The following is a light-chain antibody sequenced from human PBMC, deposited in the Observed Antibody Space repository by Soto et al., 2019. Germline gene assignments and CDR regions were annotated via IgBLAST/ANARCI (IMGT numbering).Light chain of an antibody. CDR2: AAL. J-gene: IGKJ5*01. CDR3: QQANSFPRI. Sequence: DIQMTQSPSSVSASVGARVTITCRALQGISNWLAWYQQKPGEAPKLLIYAALSLQGGVPTRFSSSRSGADSTLTLSSLQPDDFATYYCQQANSFPRIFRQGTRLGIK. V-gene: IGKV1D-12*01. CDR1: QGISNW.